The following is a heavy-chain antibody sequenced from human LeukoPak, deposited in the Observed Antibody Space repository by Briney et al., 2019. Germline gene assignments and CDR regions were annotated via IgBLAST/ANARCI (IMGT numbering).Heavy chain of an antibody. V-gene: IGHV3-30*03. CDR1: GFTFNTYG. D-gene: IGHD2-15*01. Sequence: PGGSLRLSCAASGFTFNTYGMHWVRQAPGKGLEWVAVISFDGNNEYYADSVKGRFTISRDNSKNTLYLQMNSLRAEDTAVYYCARVGYCSGGNCYSNFDYWGQGTLVTVSS. CDR3: ARVGYCSGGNCYSNFDY. CDR2: ISFDGNNE. J-gene: IGHJ4*02.